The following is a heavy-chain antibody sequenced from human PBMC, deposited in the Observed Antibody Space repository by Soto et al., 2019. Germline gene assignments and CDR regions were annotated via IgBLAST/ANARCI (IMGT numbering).Heavy chain of an antibody. CDR3: ARHDFWSGSDY. Sequence: QVQLQQWGAGLLKPSETLSLTCAVYGGSFSGYYWSWIRQPPGKGLEWIGEINHSGSTNYNPSLKSRVTISVDTSKNQFSLKLSSVTAADTAVYYCARHDFWSGSDYWGQGTLVTVSS. CDR1: GGSFSGYY. V-gene: IGHV4-34*01. CDR2: INHSGST. D-gene: IGHD3-3*01. J-gene: IGHJ4*02.